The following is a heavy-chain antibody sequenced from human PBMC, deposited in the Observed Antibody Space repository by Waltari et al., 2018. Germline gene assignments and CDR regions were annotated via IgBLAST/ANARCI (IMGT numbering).Heavy chain of an antibody. D-gene: IGHD3-22*01. J-gene: IGHJ4*02. CDR2: IYYRGST. CDR3: ARQDGGYYYNY. CDR1: GFTFSSYSMN. Sequence: VQLVESGGGLVQPGGSLRRSCAASGFTFSSYSMNWVRQAPGKGLEWIGSIYYRGSTYYNPSLKSRVTISVDTSKNQFSLKLSSVTAADTAVYYCARQDGGYYYNYWGQGTLVTVSS. V-gene: IGHV4-59*05.